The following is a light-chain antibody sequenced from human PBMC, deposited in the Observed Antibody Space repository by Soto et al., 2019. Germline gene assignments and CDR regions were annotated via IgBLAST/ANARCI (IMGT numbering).Light chain of an antibody. V-gene: IGKV1-5*01. J-gene: IGKJ1*01. CDR3: QQYESYSPT. Sequence: DIQMTQSPSTLSGSVGDRVTITCRSSQTITNWLAWYQQKPGKAPRLLIYDASSLESWVPSRFSGSGSGTEFTLTISNLQPDDFATYYCQQYESYSPTFGQGTKVDIK. CDR2: DAS. CDR1: QTITNW.